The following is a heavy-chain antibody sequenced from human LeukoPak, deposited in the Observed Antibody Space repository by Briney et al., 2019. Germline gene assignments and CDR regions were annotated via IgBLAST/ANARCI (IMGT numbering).Heavy chain of an antibody. CDR1: GFTFSDHY. D-gene: IGHD6-19*01. V-gene: IGHV3-72*01. J-gene: IGHJ4*02. Sequence: GGSLRLSCAASGFTFSDHYMDWARQAPGKGLEWVGRSRNKARGYTTEYAASVKGRFTISRDDSKNSVFLQMNSLRAEDTAVYYCAKTLGLYSSGWYGDYWGQGTLVTVSS. CDR2: SRNKARGYTT. CDR3: AKTLGLYSSGWYGDY.